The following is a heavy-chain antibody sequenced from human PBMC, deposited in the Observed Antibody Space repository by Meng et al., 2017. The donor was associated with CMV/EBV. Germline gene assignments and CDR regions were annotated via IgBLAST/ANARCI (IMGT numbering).Heavy chain of an antibody. D-gene: IGHD3-3*01. V-gene: IGHV3-74*01. CDR3: ARGDFWSGSLDL. J-gene: IGHJ4*02. CDR1: RFTFSSYW. Sequence: GESLKISCAASRFTFSSYWMHWVRQAPGKGLVWVSRINSDGSSTSYADSVKGRFTISRDNAKNTLYLQMNSLRAEDTAVYYCARGDFWSGSLDLWGQGTLVTVSS. CDR2: INSDGSST.